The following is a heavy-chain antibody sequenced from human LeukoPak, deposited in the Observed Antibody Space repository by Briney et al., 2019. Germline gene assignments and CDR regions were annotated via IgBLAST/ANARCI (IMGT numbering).Heavy chain of an antibody. J-gene: IGHJ5*02. V-gene: IGHV1-69*04. CDR1: GDSLTTYA. Sequence: SVKVSCKASGDSLTTYAINWVRQAPGQGLEWMGRVIPLLNIPHYAQKFQDRVTITAETSSNTSYLELRSLTSDDTAVYYCARYGVMVRGVIISNWFDPWGQGTLVTVSS. D-gene: IGHD3-10*01. CDR3: ARYGVMVRGVIISNWFDP. CDR2: VIPLLNIP.